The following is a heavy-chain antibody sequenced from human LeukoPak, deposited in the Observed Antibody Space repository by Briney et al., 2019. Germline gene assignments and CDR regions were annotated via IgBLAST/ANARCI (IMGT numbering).Heavy chain of an antibody. CDR2: INPNSGGT. CDR1: GYTFTGYY. Sequence: ASVKVSCKASGYTFTGYYMHGVRPAPGQGVKWVGWINPNSGGTNYAQKFQGRVTMTRDTSISTAYMELSRLRSDDTAVYYCARGVVVVPAAIDYWGQGTLVTVSS. D-gene: IGHD2-2*01. J-gene: IGHJ4*02. V-gene: IGHV1-2*02. CDR3: ARGVVVVPAAIDY.